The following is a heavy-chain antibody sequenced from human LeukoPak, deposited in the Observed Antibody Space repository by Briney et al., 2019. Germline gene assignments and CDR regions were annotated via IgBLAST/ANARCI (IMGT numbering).Heavy chain of an antibody. Sequence: PGGSLRLSCAASGFTFSSYGMHWVRQAPGKGLDWVAFIHHDGSNKYYADSVRGRFTISRDNSKNTLSLQMNSLRTEDTAVYYCARFYANEWALPHWGQGTLVTVSS. J-gene: IGHJ4*02. CDR2: IHHDGSNK. D-gene: IGHD1-26*01. V-gene: IGHV3-30*02. CDR1: GFTFSSYG. CDR3: ARFYANEWALPH.